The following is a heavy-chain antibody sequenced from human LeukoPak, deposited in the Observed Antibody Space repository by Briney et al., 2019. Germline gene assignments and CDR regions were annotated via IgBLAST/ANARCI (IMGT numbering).Heavy chain of an antibody. V-gene: IGHV1-2*02. J-gene: IGHJ4*02. Sequence: ASVKVSCKASGYTFTDYYIHWVRQAPGQGLEWMAWMNPNSGGTSYAQNFQGRVTMTRDTSISTAYMELSRLRSDDTAVYYCARDMDSGPDFFDYWGLGTLVTVSS. CDR1: GYTFTDYY. D-gene: IGHD1-26*01. CDR2: MNPNSGGT. CDR3: ARDMDSGPDFFDY.